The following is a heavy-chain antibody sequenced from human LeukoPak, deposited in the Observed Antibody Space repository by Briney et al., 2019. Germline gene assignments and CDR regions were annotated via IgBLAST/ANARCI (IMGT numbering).Heavy chain of an antibody. D-gene: IGHD6-19*01. Sequence: GGSLRLSCATSGFTFSSYWMSWVRQAPGKGLEWVAVISYDGSNKYYADSVKGRFTISRDNSKNTLYLQMNSLRAEDTAVYYCARDTAGSGWIDYWGQGTLVTVSS. CDR3: ARDTAGSGWIDY. J-gene: IGHJ4*02. CDR1: GFTFSSYW. CDR2: ISYDGSNK. V-gene: IGHV3-30*19.